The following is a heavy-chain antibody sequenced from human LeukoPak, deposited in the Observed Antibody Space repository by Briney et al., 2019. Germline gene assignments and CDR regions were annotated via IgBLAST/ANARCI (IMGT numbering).Heavy chain of an antibody. CDR1: GFTFSNYE. CDR2: ISSSGSAI. D-gene: IGHD2-8*02. CDR3: AREGPLVAPDSFDI. J-gene: IGHJ3*02. V-gene: IGHV3-48*03. Sequence: GGSLRLSCEGSGFTFSNYEMNWVRQAPGKGLEWVSYISSSGSAIHYADSVKGRFTISRDNAKNSLYLQLNSLRAEDTAVYYCAREGPLVAPDSFDIWAKGQWSSSLQ.